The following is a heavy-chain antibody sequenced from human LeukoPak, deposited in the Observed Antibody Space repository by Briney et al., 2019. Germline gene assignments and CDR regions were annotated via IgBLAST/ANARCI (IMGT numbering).Heavy chain of an antibody. J-gene: IGHJ4*02. Sequence: PSETLSLTCAVYGGSFSGYYWSWIRQPPGKGLEWIGKINHSGSTNYNPSLKSRVTISVDMSKNQFSLKLSSVTAADTAVYYCARFVVVPAAIPFDYWGQGTLVTVSS. CDR1: GGSFSGYY. CDR3: ARFVVVPAAIPFDY. V-gene: IGHV4-34*01. D-gene: IGHD2-2*01. CDR2: INHSGST.